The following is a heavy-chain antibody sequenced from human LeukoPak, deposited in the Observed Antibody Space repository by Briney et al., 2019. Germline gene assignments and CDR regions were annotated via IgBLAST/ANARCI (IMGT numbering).Heavy chain of an antibody. Sequence: SETLSLTCTVSGGSISSYYWSWIRQPAGKGLEWIGRIYTSGNTNYNPSLKSRVTMSVDTSKNQFSLKLSSVTAADTAVYFCARGPYSYDSSGAFDIWGQGTMVTVSS. CDR2: IYTSGNT. J-gene: IGHJ3*02. V-gene: IGHV4-4*07. CDR3: ARGPYSYDSSGAFDI. D-gene: IGHD3-22*01. CDR1: GGSISSYY.